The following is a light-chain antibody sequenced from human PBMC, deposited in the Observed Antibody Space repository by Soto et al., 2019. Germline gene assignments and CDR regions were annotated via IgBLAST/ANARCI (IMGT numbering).Light chain of an antibody. CDR3: QVWDSSSDHVV. Sequence: SYELTQPPSVSVAPGKTARITCGGNNIGSKSVHWYQQKPGQAPVLVIYYDSDRPSGIPERFSGSNSGNTATLTISRVEAGDEAHYYCQVWDSSSDHVVFGGGTKLTVL. CDR2: YDS. V-gene: IGLV3-21*04. J-gene: IGLJ2*01. CDR1: NIGSKS.